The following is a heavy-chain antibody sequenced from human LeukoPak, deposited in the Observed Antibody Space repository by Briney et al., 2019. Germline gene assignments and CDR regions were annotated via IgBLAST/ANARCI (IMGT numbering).Heavy chain of an antibody. Sequence: ASVTVSCTASGYTFTNYGISWVRQAPGQGLEWMGWISAYNGDTNYAQKLQGRVTMTTDTSTSTAYMELRSLRSDDTAVYYCARVWEKYYYESGAFGSRTDIDYWGQGTLVTVSS. J-gene: IGHJ4*02. CDR3: ARVWEKYYYESGAFGSRTDIDY. CDR1: GYTFTNYG. V-gene: IGHV1-18*01. D-gene: IGHD3-22*01. CDR2: ISAYNGDT.